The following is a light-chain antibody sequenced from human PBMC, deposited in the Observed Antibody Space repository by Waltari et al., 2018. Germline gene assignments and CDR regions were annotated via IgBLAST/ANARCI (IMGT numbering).Light chain of an antibody. Sequence: QSVLTQPPSVSGAPGQRVTISCTGSGSNIGAGYDVHWYHQVPRTAPNLLIYGSTGRPLGVPDRFFGSTSGTSASLTITGLQVEDEGDYYCQSYDTSLSVVFGGGTKLTVL. V-gene: IGLV1-40*01. J-gene: IGLJ3*02. CDR1: GSNIGAGYD. CDR3: QSYDTSLSVV. CDR2: GST.